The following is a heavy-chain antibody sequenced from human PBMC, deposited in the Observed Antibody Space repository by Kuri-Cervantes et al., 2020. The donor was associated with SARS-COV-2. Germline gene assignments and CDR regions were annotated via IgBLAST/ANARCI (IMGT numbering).Heavy chain of an antibody. CDR2: INPSGGST. CDR3: ARGSGYYGSGSYYNPPKLLYYYYMDV. Sequence: ASVKVSCKASGYTFTSYDINWVRQATGQGLEWMGIINPSGGSTSYAQKFQGRVTMTRDTSTSTVYMELSSLRSEDTAVYYCARGSGYYGSGSYYNPPKLLYYYYMDVWGKGTTVTVSS. CDR1: GYTFTSYD. D-gene: IGHD3-10*01. V-gene: IGHV1-46*01. J-gene: IGHJ6*03.